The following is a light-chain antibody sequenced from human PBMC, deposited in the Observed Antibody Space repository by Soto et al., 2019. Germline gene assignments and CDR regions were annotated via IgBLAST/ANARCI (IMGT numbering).Light chain of an antibody. CDR1: SSDIGRYKF. CDR3: SSSTNTNTLVI. CDR2: EGT. V-gene: IGLV2-14*01. Sequence: QSALTQPASVSGSPGQSITISCTGTSSDIGRYKFVSWFQQHPGKAPKLMIFEGTNRPSGVSNRFSGSKSGNTASLTISDLQAEVEAIYFCSSSTNTNTLVIFGGGTKLTVL. J-gene: IGLJ2*01.